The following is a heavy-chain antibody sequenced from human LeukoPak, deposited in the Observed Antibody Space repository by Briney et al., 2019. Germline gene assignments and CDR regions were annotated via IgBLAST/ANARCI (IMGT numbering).Heavy chain of an antibody. CDR2: IRQDGSEK. Sequence: GGSLRLSCAASRFTFSSYWMSWVRQAPGKGLERVANIRQDGSEKYYVDSVKGRFTISRDNAKNSLYLQMNSLRAKDTAVYYCARDWYYGSGSYGHWGQGTLVTVSS. J-gene: IGHJ4*02. CDR3: ARDWYYGSGSYGH. CDR1: RFTFSSYW. V-gene: IGHV3-7*01. D-gene: IGHD3-10*01.